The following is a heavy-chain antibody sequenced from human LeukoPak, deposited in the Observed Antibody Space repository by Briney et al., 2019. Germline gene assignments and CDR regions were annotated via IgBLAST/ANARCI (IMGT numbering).Heavy chain of an antibody. Sequence: GGSLRLSCAASGFTFSTYAMTWVRQAPGKGLQWVSVISGSGDSTYYADSVKGRFSISRDNSKNTLYLQMNRLSAEDTAVYYCARDRAVTIDYSYYYMDVWGKGTTVTVSS. J-gene: IGHJ6*03. V-gene: IGHV3-23*01. CDR2: ISGSGDST. D-gene: IGHD4-17*01. CDR1: GFTFSTYA. CDR3: ARDRAVTIDYSYYYMDV.